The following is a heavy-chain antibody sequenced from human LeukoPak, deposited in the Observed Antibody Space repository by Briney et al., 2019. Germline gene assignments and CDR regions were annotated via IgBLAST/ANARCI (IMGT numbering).Heavy chain of an antibody. CDR1: GFSFSDYS. Sequence: GGSLRLSCAASGFSFSDYSMNWVRQAPGKGLEWVSSISSSSNYIYYADSVKGRFPISRDNSKNTLYLQMNSLRAEDTAVYYCAKDSYDFWSGYYRRYFDYWGQGTLVTVSS. V-gene: IGHV3-21*01. CDR3: AKDSYDFWSGYYRRYFDY. CDR2: ISSSSNYI. D-gene: IGHD3-3*01. J-gene: IGHJ4*02.